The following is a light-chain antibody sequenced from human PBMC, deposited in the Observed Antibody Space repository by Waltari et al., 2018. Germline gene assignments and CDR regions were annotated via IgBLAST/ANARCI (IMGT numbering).Light chain of an antibody. J-gene: IGLJ2*01. CDR3: AAWDDSLSGGV. V-gene: IGLV1-47*01. CDR2: RNN. CDR1: SSNIGSNY. Sequence: QSVLTQPPSASGTPGPRVTISCSGSSSNIGSNYVYWYQQTPGTAPKLLIYRNNQRPSGVPDRFSGSKSGTSASLAISGLRSEDEADYYCAAWDDSLSGGVFGGGTKLTVL.